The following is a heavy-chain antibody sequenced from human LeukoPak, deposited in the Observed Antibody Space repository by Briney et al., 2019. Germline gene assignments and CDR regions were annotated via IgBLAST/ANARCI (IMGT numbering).Heavy chain of an antibody. J-gene: IGHJ4*02. CDR3: VSRQELFRDGFDY. V-gene: IGHV1-2*02. Sequence: ASVKVSCKASGYTFTGYYMHWVRQAPGQGLEWMGWINPNSGGTNYAQKFQGRVTMTRDTSISTAYMELSRLRSDDTAVYYCVSRQELFRDGFDYWGQGTLVTVSS. CDR1: GYTFTGYY. CDR2: INPNSGGT. D-gene: IGHD1-26*01.